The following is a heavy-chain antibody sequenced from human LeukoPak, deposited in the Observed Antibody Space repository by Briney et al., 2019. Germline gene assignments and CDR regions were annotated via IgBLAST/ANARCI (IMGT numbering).Heavy chain of an antibody. V-gene: IGHV1-3*01. J-gene: IGHJ4*02. CDR3: ARGIEASSGWYVIDY. Sequence: ASVKVSCKTSGYTFSNYAMHWVRQAPGQRLEWMGGINVGKGNTKYSQKLQGRITITRDTSASTAYMDLRSLRSEDTAVYFCARGIEASSGWYVIDYWGQGTLVTVSS. CDR1: GYTFSNYA. D-gene: IGHD6-19*01. CDR2: INVGKGNT.